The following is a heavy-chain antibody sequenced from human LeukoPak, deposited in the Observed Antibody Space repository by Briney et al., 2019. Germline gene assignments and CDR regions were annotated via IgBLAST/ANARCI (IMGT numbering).Heavy chain of an antibody. J-gene: IGHJ4*02. CDR1: GGSFSGYY. CDR2: INHSGST. CDR3: ARGTDNFVY. V-gene: IGHV4-34*01. D-gene: IGHD4-17*01. Sequence: KPSETLSLTCAVYGGSFSGYYWSWIRQPPGKGLEWIGEINHSGSTNYNPSLKSRVTITVDASKKQFSLELSSVSVADTAVYYCARGTDNFVYWGQGTLVTVSS.